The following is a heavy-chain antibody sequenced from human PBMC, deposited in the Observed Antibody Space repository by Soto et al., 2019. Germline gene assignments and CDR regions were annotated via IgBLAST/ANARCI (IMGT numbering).Heavy chain of an antibody. CDR1: GFTFSSYA. CDR2: FSVSGGNT. J-gene: IGHJ4*02. Sequence: PGGSLRLSCVASGFTFSSYAMSWVRQAPGKGLEWVSVFSVSGGNTYYADSVKGRFTISRDNSKNTLYLQMNSLRAEDTAVYYCAKSLSVGATTPFDYWGQGTLVTVSS. D-gene: IGHD1-26*01. V-gene: IGHV3-23*01. CDR3: AKSLSVGATTPFDY.